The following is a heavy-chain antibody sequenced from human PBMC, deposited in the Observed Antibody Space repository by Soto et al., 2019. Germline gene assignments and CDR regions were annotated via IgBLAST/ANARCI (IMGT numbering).Heavy chain of an antibody. D-gene: IGHD6-13*01. CDR1: GFSFSSYA. J-gene: IGHJ4*02. Sequence: EVQLLESGGGSVQPGGSLRLSCVASGFSFSSYAMTWVRQAPGKGLEWVSVISGSDGSTYYAHSVKGRFTISRDNSKNTLYLQMNSLRAEDTAVYYCAKDRERDAWYEDYWGQGTLVTVSS. V-gene: IGHV3-23*01. CDR3: AKDRERDAWYEDY. CDR2: ISGSDGST.